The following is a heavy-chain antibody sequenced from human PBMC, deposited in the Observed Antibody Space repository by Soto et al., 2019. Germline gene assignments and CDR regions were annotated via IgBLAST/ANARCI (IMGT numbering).Heavy chain of an antibody. D-gene: IGHD6-13*01. V-gene: IGHV3-30*18. CDR2: ISYDGSNK. CDR3: AKPLSRAIAAAGNGHY. CDR1: GFTFRSYG. Sequence: WGSMRLSCAASGFTFRSYGMHCVRQATCNGLELVAVISYDGSNKYYADSVKGRFTISRDNSKNTLYLQMNSLRADDTAVYYCAKPLSRAIAAAGNGHYWGQGTLVTVSS. J-gene: IGHJ4*02.